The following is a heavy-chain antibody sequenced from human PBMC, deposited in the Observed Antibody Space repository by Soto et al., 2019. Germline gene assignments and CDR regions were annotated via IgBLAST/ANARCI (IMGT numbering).Heavy chain of an antibody. D-gene: IGHD3-22*01. CDR3: ARDIDYYDSSGYQDY. V-gene: IGHV3-48*03. Sequence: VGSLRLSCAASGFTFSSYEMNWVRQAPGKGLEWVSYISTSGNTIHYADSVKGRFTISRDNAKNSLYLQMNSLRAEDTAVYYCARDIDYYDSSGYQDYWGQGTLVTVSS. J-gene: IGHJ4*02. CDR1: GFTFSSYE. CDR2: ISTSGNTI.